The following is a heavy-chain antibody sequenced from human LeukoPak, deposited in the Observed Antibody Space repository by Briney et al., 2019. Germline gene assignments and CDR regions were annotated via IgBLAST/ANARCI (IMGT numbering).Heavy chain of an antibody. D-gene: IGHD5-12*01. J-gene: IGHJ4*02. CDR2: IDPSDSYT. CDR3: ARSYSGYDYLDY. CDR1: GYSFPSYW. Sequence: VESLHISSKGSGYSFPSYWITWVRQMPGKGLEWMGRIDPSDSYTNYSPSFQGHVTISADKSISTAYLQWSSLKASDTAMYYCARSYSGYDYLDYWGQANLVTVSS. V-gene: IGHV5-10-1*01.